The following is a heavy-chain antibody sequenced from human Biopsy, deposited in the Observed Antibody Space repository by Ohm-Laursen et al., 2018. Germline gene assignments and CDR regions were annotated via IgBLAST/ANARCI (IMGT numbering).Heavy chain of an antibody. CDR3: ARAGRYCSGGGCYSWFDS. D-gene: IGHD2-15*01. CDR1: GFSFSDNY. V-gene: IGHV3-72*01. Sequence: SLRLSCTPSGFSFSDNYMDWVRQAPGKGLEWVGRIRDKANSYTTDYAASVKGRFTISRDDSKNSLYLQMNSLKTEDTALYYCARAGRYCSGGGCYSWFDSWGQGTLVTVSS. CDR2: IRDKANSYTT. J-gene: IGHJ5*01.